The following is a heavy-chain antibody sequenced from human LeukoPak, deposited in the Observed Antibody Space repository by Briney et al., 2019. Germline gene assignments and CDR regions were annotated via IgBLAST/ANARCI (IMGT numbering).Heavy chain of an antibody. Sequence: GGSLRLSCAASGFTFSSYAMHWVRQAPGKGLEWVAVISYDGSNKYYADSVKGRFTISRDNSKNTLYLQMNSLRAEDTAVYYCARDLSRGIAVAGTGGDYWGQGTLVTVSS. D-gene: IGHD6-19*01. CDR2: ISYDGSNK. V-gene: IGHV3-30*04. CDR1: GFTFSSYA. CDR3: ARDLSRGIAVAGTGGDY. J-gene: IGHJ4*02.